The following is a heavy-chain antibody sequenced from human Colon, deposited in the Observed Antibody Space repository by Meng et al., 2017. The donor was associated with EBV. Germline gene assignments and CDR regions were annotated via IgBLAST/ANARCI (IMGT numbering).Heavy chain of an antibody. D-gene: IGHD3-10*01. J-gene: IGHJ4*02. Sequence: LHVHELETARVKLAATLPRSRSVLGGSVSSKVYYSDWVRQTPGKGLEWMGAIYHSGSTPYNPSHQSRVTMFVDTSKNQFSLMLPSVTAADTAVYYCARRRGGSGRDCWGQGTLVTVSS. CDR3: ARRRGGSGRDC. CDR1: GGSVSSKVYY. V-gene: IGHV4-39*01. CDR2: IYHSGST.